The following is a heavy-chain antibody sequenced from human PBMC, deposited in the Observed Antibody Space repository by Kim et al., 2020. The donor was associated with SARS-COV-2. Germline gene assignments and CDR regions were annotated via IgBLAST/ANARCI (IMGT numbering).Heavy chain of an antibody. V-gene: IGHV4-59*13. Sequence: SETLSLTCTVSGGSISSYYWSWIRQPPGKGLEWIGYIYYSGSTNYNPSLKSRVTISVDTSKNQFSLKLRSVTAADTAVYYCARDRYSNYDNWFDPWGQGTLVTVSS. CDR2: IYYSGST. D-gene: IGHD4-4*01. CDR1: GGSISSYY. J-gene: IGHJ5*02. CDR3: ARDRYSNYDNWFDP.